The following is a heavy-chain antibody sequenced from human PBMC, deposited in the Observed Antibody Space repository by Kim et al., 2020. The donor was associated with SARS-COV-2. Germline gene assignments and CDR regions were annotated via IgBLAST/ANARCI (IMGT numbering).Heavy chain of an antibody. J-gene: IGHJ5*02. Sequence: AASVRGRFRISRDDSANSLYLQMNSLKTEDTAVYYCASPRYCSGGSCYSSWGQGTLVTVSS. V-gene: IGHV3-72*01. D-gene: IGHD2-15*01. CDR3: ASPRYCSGGSCYSS.